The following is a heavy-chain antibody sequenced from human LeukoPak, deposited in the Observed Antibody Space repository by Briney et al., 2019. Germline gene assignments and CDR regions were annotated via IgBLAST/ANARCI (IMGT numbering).Heavy chain of an antibody. D-gene: IGHD5-12*01. CDR2: IGAGDSTT. Sequence: PGGSLRLPCAASGFILSTYVMNWVRQAPGKGLEWVSSIGAGDSTTYYADSVKGRFTISRDNSMNTLYLQMNSLRVEDTAIYYCVKGRRKSGYDDWGQGALVTVSS. CDR1: GFILSTYV. J-gene: IGHJ4*02. V-gene: IGHV3-23*01. CDR3: VKGRRKSGYDD.